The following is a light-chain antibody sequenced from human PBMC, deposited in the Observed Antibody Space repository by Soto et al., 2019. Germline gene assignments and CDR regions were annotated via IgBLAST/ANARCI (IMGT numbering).Light chain of an antibody. J-gene: IGKJ1*01. CDR1: QSVSSR. CDR3: QQRSNWAWT. V-gene: IGKV3-11*01. Sequence: SRESVYLGGGGSITNNCRASQSVSSRLAWYQQKPGQAPRLLISGASTRATGIPVRFSVSGSGTDYTLTITVLESEDIAVYYCQQRSNWAWTFGQGTKVDI. CDR2: GAS.